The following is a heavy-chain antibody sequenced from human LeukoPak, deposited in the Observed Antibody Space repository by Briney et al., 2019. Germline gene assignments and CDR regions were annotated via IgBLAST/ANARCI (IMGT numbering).Heavy chain of an antibody. CDR1: GYTFTGYY. CDR3: ARETGHYYYYYMDV. D-gene: IGHD3-10*01. Sequence: ASVKVSCTASGYTFTGYYMHWVRQAPGQGLEWMGWINPNSGGTNYAQKFQGRVTMTRDTSISTAYMELSRLRSDDTAVYYCARETGHYYYYYMDVWGKGTTVTVSS. V-gene: IGHV1-2*02. CDR2: INPNSGGT. J-gene: IGHJ6*03.